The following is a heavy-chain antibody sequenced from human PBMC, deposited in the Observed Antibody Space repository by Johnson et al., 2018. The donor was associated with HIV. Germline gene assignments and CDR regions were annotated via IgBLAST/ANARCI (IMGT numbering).Heavy chain of an antibody. D-gene: IGHD5-12*01. CDR2: ISSSGNTI. Sequence: VQLVESGGGLVRPGGSLRLSCAASGFTFSDYYMSWIRQAPGKGLEWVSYISSSGNTIYYADSVKGRFTISRDNAKNSLYLQMNSLRVEDTAVYYCARDESGYDEGFDAFDIWGQGTMVTVSS. CDR1: GFTFSDYY. CDR3: ARDESGYDEGFDAFDI. J-gene: IGHJ3*02. V-gene: IGHV3-11*04.